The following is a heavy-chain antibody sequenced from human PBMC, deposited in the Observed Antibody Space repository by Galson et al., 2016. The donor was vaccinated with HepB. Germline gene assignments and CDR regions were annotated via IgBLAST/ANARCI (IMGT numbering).Heavy chain of an antibody. CDR3: ASALLATDDF. V-gene: IGHV1-18*01. Sequence: SVKVSCKASGATFSSFAISWVRQAPGQGLEWMGWSNAYSGNTNYAQKFQGRVTMTTDTSTSTAYMDLRSLRSDDTAAYYCASALLATDDFGGQGTHVTVSS. D-gene: IGHD1-1*01. J-gene: IGHJ4*02. CDR2: SNAYSGNT. CDR1: GATFSSFA.